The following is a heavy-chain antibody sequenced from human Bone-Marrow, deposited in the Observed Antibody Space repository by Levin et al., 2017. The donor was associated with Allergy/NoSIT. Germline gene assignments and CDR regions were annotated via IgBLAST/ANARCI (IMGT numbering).Heavy chain of an antibody. Sequence: SLKISCAASGFTFDDYVMHWVRQAPGKGLEWVSGINWNSETIGYADSVKGRFTISRDNGKNSLYLQMNSLRTEDTALYYCVKGMCSGWSSCDYWGQGTLVTVSS. CDR3: VKGMCSGWSSCDY. V-gene: IGHV3-9*01. D-gene: IGHD6-19*01. J-gene: IGHJ4*02. CDR2: INWNSETI. CDR1: GFTFDDYV.